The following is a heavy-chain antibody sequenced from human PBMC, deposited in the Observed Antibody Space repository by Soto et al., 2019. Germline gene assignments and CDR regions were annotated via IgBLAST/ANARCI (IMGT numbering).Heavy chain of an antibody. CDR2: ISAYNGNT. CDR1: GYTFTSYG. D-gene: IGHD6-13*01. V-gene: IGHV1-18*03. CDR3: ARDLLGIAAARPYIDY. J-gene: IGHJ4*02. Sequence: GASVKVSCKASGYTFTSYGISWVRQAPGQGLEWMGWISAYNGNTNYAQKLQGRVTMTTDTSTSTAYMELRSLRSDDMAVYYCARDLLGIAAARPYIDYWGQGTLVTVSS.